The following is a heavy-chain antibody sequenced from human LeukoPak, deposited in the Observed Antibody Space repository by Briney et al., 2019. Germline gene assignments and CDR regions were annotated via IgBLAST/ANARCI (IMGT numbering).Heavy chain of an antibody. D-gene: IGHD6-19*01. V-gene: IGHV3-23*01. CDR1: GFTFSSYA. J-gene: IGHJ4*02. Sequence: GGSLRLFCAASGFTFSSYAMSWVRQAPGKGLEWVSAISASGGSTYYADSVKGRFTISRDNSKNTLYLQMNSLRAEDTAVYYCAKAGWYYYLDYWGQGTLVTVSS. CDR2: ISASGGST. CDR3: AKAGWYYYLDY.